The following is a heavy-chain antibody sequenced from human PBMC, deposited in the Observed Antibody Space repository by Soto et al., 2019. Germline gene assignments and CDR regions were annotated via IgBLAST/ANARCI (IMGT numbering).Heavy chain of an antibody. CDR2: IIPIFGTA. Sequence: QVQLVQSGAEVKKPGSSVKVSCKASGGTFSSYAISWVRQAPGQGLEWMGGIIPIFGTANYAQKFQGRVINAAGKATSTAYKEVSSLRYEDAAVYYCARLGGGTRWGDVFDYWGQGTLVTVSS. J-gene: IGHJ4*02. CDR1: GGTFSSYA. D-gene: IGHD3-16*01. CDR3: ARLGGGTRWGDVFDY. V-gene: IGHV1-69*06.